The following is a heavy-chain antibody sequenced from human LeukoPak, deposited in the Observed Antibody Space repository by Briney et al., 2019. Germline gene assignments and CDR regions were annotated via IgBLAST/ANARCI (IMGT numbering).Heavy chain of an antibody. J-gene: IGHJ4*02. D-gene: IGHD1-26*01. CDR2: ISSSSSTI. CDR1: GFTFSNAW. V-gene: IGHV3-48*04. CDR3: ARGGNSGSYRY. Sequence: GGSLRLSCAASGFTFSNAWMSWVRQAPGKGLEWVSYISSSSSTIYYADSVKGRFTISRDNAKNSLYLQMNSLRAEDTAVYYCARGGNSGSYRYWGQGTLVTVSS.